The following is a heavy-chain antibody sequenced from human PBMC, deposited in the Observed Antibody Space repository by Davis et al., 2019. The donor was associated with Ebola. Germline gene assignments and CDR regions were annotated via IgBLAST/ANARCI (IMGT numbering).Heavy chain of an antibody. V-gene: IGHV5-51*01. CDR2: IYPGDSDT. D-gene: IGHD6-19*01. J-gene: IGHJ4*02. CDR3: AMSMQQWLVLLDY. CDR1: GYSFTSYW. Sequence: KVSCKGSGYSFTSYWIGWVRQMPGKGLEWMGIIYPGDSDTRYSPSFQGQVTISADKSISTAYLQWSSLKASDTAMYYCAMSMQQWLVLLDYWGQGTLVTVSS.